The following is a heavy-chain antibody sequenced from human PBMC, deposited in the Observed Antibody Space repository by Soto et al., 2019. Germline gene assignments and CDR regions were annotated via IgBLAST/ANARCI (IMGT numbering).Heavy chain of an antibody. CDR1: GFTFNNYA. D-gene: IGHD3-10*01. J-gene: IGHJ3*02. CDR2: ISGGAPDT. CDR3: AKGSVRSVITSPSFDI. V-gene: IGHV3-23*01. Sequence: EVQLLESGGGLVQPGGSLRLSCAASGFTFNNYAISWVRQAPGKGLEWVSTISGGAPDTYYAASVKGRFTISRDNSKNALYLQTNSPGAEDTAPYYCAKGSVRSVITSPSFDIWGQGAMVTVSS.